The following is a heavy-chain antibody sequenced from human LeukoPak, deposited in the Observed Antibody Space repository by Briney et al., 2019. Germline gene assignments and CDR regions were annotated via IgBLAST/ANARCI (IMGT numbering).Heavy chain of an antibody. Sequence: SETLSLTCVVYGASFSGYSWSWIRQPPGRGLEWIGKISHSGSTNHNPSLKSRVIISLDTSKNQFSLKVRSVTAADTAVYYCARAGYSNSVDYWGQGTLVTVSS. CDR3: ARAGYSNSVDY. CDR2: ISHSGST. J-gene: IGHJ4*02. CDR1: GASFSGYS. V-gene: IGHV4-34*01. D-gene: IGHD4-11*01.